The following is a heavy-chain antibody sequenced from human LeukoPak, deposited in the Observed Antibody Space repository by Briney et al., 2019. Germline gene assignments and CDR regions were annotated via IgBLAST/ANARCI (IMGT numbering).Heavy chain of an antibody. J-gene: IGHJ6*02. V-gene: IGHV4-59*01. CDR2: IYYSGST. D-gene: IGHD1-26*01. CDR3: ARADVAVGAAVPYGMDV. CDR1: GGSISSYY. Sequence: KTSETLSLTCTVSGGSISSYYWSWIRQPPGKGLEWIGYIYYSGSTNYNPSLKSRVTISVDTSKNQFSLKLSSVTAADTAVYYCARADVAVGAAVPYGMDVWGQGTTVTVSS.